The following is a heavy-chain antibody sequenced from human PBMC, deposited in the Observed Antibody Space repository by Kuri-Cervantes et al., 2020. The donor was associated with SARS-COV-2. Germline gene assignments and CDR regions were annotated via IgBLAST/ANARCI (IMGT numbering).Heavy chain of an antibody. V-gene: IGHV2-26*01. J-gene: IGHJ4*02. Sequence: SGPTLVKPTQTLTLTCTFSGFSLSTSGVGVGWIRQPPGKALEWLAHIFSNDEKSYSTSLKSRLTISKDTSKSQAVLTMTNMDPVDTATYYCARIRLGGYKYYFDYWGQGALVTVSS. D-gene: IGHD5-12*01. CDR1: GFSLSTSGVG. CDR3: ARIRLGGYKYYFDY. CDR2: IFSNDEK.